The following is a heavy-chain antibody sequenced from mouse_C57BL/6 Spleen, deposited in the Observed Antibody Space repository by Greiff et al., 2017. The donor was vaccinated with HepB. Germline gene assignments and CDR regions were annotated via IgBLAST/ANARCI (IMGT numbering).Heavy chain of an antibody. D-gene: IGHD1-1*01. Sequence: EVQLQESGGGLVKPGGSLKLSCAASGFTFSSYTMSWVRQTPEKRLEWVATISGGGGNTYYPDSVKGRFTISRDNAKNTLYLQMSSLRSEDTALYYCARCYYYGSSYLYWYFDVWGTGTTVTVSS. CDR2: ISGGGGNT. CDR3: ARCYYYGSSYLYWYFDV. J-gene: IGHJ1*03. CDR1: GFTFSSYT. V-gene: IGHV5-9*01.